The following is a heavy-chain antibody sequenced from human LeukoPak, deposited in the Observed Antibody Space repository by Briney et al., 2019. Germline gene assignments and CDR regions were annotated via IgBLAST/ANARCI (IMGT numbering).Heavy chain of an antibody. CDR1: GYSFTSYL. Sequence: GASLKISCKGSGYSFTSYLIGWRRQMPGKGVEWMGIIYHGDYDTRSSPSFQGQVTISADKSISTAYLQWSSLKASDTAMYYCAIRCGGSRGGYFDYWGQGTLVTVSS. CDR2: IYHGDYDT. CDR3: AIRCGGSRGGYFDY. V-gene: IGHV5-51*01. J-gene: IGHJ4*02. D-gene: IGHD2-15*01.